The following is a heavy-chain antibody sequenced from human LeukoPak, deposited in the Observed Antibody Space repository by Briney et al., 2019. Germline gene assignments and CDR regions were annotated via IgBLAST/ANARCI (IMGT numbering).Heavy chain of an antibody. CDR1: GGSFSGYY. V-gene: IGHV4-34*01. CDR2: INHSGST. D-gene: IGHD2-15*01. CDR3: ARILSYYMDV. J-gene: IGHJ6*03. Sequence: SETLSLTCAVYGGSFSGYYWSWIRQPPGKGLEWIGEINHSGSTNYNPSLKSRVTISVDTSKNQFSLKLSSVTAADTAVYYCARILSYYMDVWGKGTTVTISS.